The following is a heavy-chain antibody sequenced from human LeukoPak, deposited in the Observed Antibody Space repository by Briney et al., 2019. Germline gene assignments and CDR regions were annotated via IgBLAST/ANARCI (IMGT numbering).Heavy chain of an antibody. J-gene: IGHJ4*02. CDR1: GFRFSDYY. D-gene: IGHD3-9*01. CDR2: ISNSAGTT. V-gene: IGHV3-11*04. Sequence: GGSLRLSCAASGFRFSDYYMNWIRQAPGKGLEWISYISNSAGTTFYADSVKGRFTISRDSAKNSLFLHMSSLQAEDTAVYYRATTHGNFDWLMYYWGQGTLVTVSS. CDR3: ATTHGNFDWLMYY.